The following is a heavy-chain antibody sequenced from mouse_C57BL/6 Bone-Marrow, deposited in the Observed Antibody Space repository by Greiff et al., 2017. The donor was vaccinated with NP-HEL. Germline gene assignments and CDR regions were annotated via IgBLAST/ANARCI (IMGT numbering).Heavy chain of an antibody. V-gene: IGHV5-17*01. CDR2: ISSGSSTI. D-gene: IGHD2-2*01. Sequence: EVQLQESGGGLVKPGGSLKLSCAASGFTFSDYGMHWVRQAPEKGLEWVAYISSGSSTIYYADTVKGRFTISRDNAKNTLFLQMTSLRSEDTAMYYCARGWLRTFDYWGQGTTLTVSS. CDR3: ARGWLRTFDY. CDR1: GFTFSDYG. J-gene: IGHJ2*01.